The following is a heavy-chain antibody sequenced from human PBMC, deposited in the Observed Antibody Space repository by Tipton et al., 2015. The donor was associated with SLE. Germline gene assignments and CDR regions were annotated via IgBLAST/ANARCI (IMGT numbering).Heavy chain of an antibody. CDR1: GFIVGANY. Sequence: AVSGFIVGANYMTWIRQAPGKGLEWVSHISSSGGTIYYADSVEGRFTISRDNAKNSLYLQMNSLRAEDTAVYYCAREGPSWYYYYYYMDVWGKGTTVTVSS. CDR3: AREGPSWYYYYYYMDV. CDR2: ISSSGGTI. J-gene: IGHJ6*03. V-gene: IGHV3-11*01. D-gene: IGHD2-15*01.